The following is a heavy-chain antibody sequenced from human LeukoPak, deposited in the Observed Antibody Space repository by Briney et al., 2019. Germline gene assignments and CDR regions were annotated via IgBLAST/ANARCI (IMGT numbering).Heavy chain of an antibody. CDR2: IWYDGSNK. CDR3: ARDRAAAMEYYYMDV. D-gene: IGHD2-2*01. Sequence: GGSLRLSCAASGFTFRSYGMHWVRLAPGERLEWVAVIWYDGSNKNYANSVRGRFTISRDNSKNTLYLQMNSLRAEDTAVYYCARDRAAAMEYYYMDVWGKGTTVTVSS. J-gene: IGHJ6*03. CDR1: GFTFRSYG. V-gene: IGHV3-33*01.